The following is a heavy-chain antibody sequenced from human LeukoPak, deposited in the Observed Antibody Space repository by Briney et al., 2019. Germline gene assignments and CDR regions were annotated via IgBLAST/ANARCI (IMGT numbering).Heavy chain of an antibody. V-gene: IGHV3-64*02. D-gene: IGHD3-10*01. CDR1: GFIFRTYA. CDR2: ISSNGRST. J-gene: IGHJ6*03. Sequence: GGSLRPSCSASGFIFRTYAMHWVRQAPGKGMEYVSAISSNGRSTYYADSVQGRFTISRDDSKSTLYLQMDSLRPEDMAVYYCARRFGEYVNYMDVWGEGTTVTVSS. CDR3: ARRFGEYVNYMDV.